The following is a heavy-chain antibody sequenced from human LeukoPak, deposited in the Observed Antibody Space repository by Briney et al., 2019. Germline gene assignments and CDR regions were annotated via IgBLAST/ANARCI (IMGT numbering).Heavy chain of an antibody. Sequence: ASVKVSCKASGYTFTSYAMNWVRQAPGQGLEWMGWINTNTGNPTYAQGFTGRFVFSLDTSVSTAYLQISSLKAGDTAVYYCARDQEHDSSGYHGVWFDPWGQGTLVTVSS. CDR1: GYTFTSYA. D-gene: IGHD3-22*01. CDR2: INTNTGNP. CDR3: ARDQEHDSSGYHGVWFDP. V-gene: IGHV7-4-1*02. J-gene: IGHJ5*02.